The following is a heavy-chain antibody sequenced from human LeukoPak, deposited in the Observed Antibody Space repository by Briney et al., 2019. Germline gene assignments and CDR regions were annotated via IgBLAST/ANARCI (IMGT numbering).Heavy chain of an antibody. CDR1: GGSINSYY. D-gene: IGHD1-1*01. V-gene: IGHV4-59*01. CDR2: IYHRGST. Sequence: SETLSLTCTVSGGSINSYYWSRIRQPPGKGLEWIGYIYHRGSTDYNPSLKSRVTISVDTSQNHFSLKLSSVTAADTAVYYCARSSRGTSDYYGMDVWGQGTTVTVSS. CDR3: ARSSRGTSDYYGMDV. J-gene: IGHJ6*02.